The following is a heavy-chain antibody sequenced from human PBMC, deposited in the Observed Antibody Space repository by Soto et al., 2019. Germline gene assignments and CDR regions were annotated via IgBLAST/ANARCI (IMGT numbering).Heavy chain of an antibody. V-gene: IGHV4-4*02. Sequence: SETLSLTCAVSGDSISGSVWWTWVRQPPGKGLEWIGEVFHTGNTSYNPSLKSRVTMSVDKSTNEFSLKVTSVTAADTAIYYCARKAWVRFDYWGQGALVTVSS. CDR2: VFHTGNT. J-gene: IGHJ4*02. D-gene: IGHD7-27*01. CDR3: ARKAWVRFDY. CDR1: GDSISGSVW.